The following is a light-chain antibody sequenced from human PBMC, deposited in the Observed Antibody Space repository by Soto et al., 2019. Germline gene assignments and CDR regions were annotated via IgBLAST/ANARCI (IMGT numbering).Light chain of an antibody. CDR1: QSVNSH. Sequence: EIVLTQSPATLSLSPGERATLSCRASQSVNSHLAWYQQKPGQAPRLLIYDASNRATGIPARFSGSGSGTDFTLPISSLEPGDFAVYFCQQRTNWRLTFGGGTKVEIK. CDR3: QQRTNWRLT. V-gene: IGKV3-11*01. J-gene: IGKJ4*01. CDR2: DAS.